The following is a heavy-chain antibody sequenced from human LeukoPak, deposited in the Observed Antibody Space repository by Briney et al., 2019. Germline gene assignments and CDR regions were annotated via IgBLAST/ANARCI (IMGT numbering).Heavy chain of an antibody. Sequence: SGGAPRISCAAPGFTLCSYALSWGRPAPGKGGGGGSAISGSGGSTYYADSVKGRFTISRDNSKNTLYLQMNSLRAEDTAVYYCARSISGWFNKDGYFDYWGQGTLVTVSS. CDR2: ISGSGGST. V-gene: IGHV3-23*01. CDR1: GFTLCSYA. CDR3: ARSISGWFNKDGYFDY. J-gene: IGHJ4*02. D-gene: IGHD6-19*01.